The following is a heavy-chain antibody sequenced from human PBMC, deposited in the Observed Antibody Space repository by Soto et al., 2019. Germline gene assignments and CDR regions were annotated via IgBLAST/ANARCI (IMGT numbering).Heavy chain of an antibody. CDR1: GGSISSSSYY. CDR2: IYYSGST. Sequence: PSETLSLTCTVSGGSISSSSYYWGWIRQPPGKGLEWIGSIYYSGSTNYNPSLKSRVTTSVDTSKNQFSLKLSSVTAADTAVYYCARHVKYDFWSGYYEYYYYMDVWGKGTTVTVSS. CDR3: ARHVKYDFWSGYYEYYYYMDV. D-gene: IGHD3-3*01. V-gene: IGHV4-39*01. J-gene: IGHJ6*03.